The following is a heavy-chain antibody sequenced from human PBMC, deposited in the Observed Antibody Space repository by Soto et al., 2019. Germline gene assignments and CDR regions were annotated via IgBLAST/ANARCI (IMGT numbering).Heavy chain of an antibody. CDR1: GYAFTSYY. Sequence: ASVKVSCKASGYAFTSYYMHWVRQAPGQGLEWMGIINPSGGSTSYAQKFQGRVTMTRDTSTSTVYMELSSLRSEDTAVYYCARDRIKQQLVQLSYYYGMDVWGQGTTVTVYS. CDR2: INPSGGST. CDR3: ARDRIKQQLVQLSYYYGMDV. V-gene: IGHV1-46*01. J-gene: IGHJ6*02. D-gene: IGHD6-13*01.